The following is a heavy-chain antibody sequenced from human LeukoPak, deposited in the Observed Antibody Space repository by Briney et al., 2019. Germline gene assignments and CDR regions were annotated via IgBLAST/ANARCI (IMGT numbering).Heavy chain of an antibody. J-gene: IGHJ6*03. CDR3: AKGPLSSGNYYMDV. Sequence: GGSLRLSCAASAFTFRNYAMSWVRQAPGKGLEWVSSITGGGPYTYYAPSVRGRLTISRDNSKNTLYLQMSSLRAEDTAVYYCAKGPLSSGNYYMDVWGKGTTVTVSS. V-gene: IGHV3-23*01. D-gene: IGHD3-10*01. CDR1: AFTFRNYA. CDR2: ITGGGPYT.